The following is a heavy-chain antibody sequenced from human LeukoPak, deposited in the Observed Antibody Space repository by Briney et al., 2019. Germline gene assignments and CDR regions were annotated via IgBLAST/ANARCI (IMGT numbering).Heavy chain of an antibody. V-gene: IGHV5-51*01. CDR3: ARIEGSTFDY. CDR2: IYPGDSER. Sequence: GESLKISCKGSGYTFSTYWIGWVRQMPGKGLEWMGIIYPGDSERKYNPSLQGQVTISADKSISTVYLQWSSLKASDTGIYYCARIEGSTFDYWGEGSLVTVSS. CDR1: GYTFSTYW. J-gene: IGHJ4*02.